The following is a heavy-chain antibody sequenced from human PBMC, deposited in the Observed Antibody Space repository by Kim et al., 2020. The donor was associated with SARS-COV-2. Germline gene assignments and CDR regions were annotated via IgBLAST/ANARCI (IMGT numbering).Heavy chain of an antibody. CDR2: INHSGST. V-gene: IGHV4-34*01. CDR3: ARHPRYCSSTSCYPLTFDY. Sequence: SETLSLTCAVYGGSFSGYYWSWIRQPPGKGLEWIGEINHSGSTNYNPSLKSRVTISVDTSKNQFSLKLSSVTAADTAVYYCARHPRYCSSTSCYPLTFDYWGQGTLVTVSS. J-gene: IGHJ4*02. D-gene: IGHD2-2*01. CDR1: GGSFSGYY.